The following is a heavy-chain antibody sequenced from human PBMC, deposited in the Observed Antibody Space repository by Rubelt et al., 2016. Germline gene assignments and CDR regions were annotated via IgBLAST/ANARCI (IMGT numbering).Heavy chain of an antibody. J-gene: IGHJ3*02. CDR3: ASTTVTSDAFDI. D-gene: IGHD4-17*01. CDR2: GGST. V-gene: IGHV3-23*01. Sequence: GGSTYYADSVKGRFTISRDNSKNTLYLQMNSLRAEDTAVYYCASTTVTSDAFDIWGQGTMVTVSS.